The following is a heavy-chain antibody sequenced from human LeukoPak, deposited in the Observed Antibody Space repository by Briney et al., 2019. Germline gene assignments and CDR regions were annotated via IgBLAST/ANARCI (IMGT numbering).Heavy chain of an antibody. CDR2: ITRSSIYI. V-gene: IGHV3-21*01. CDR1: GFTFSSYS. Sequence: GGSLRLSCAASGFTFSSYSMNWVRQAPGKGLEWVSSITRSSIYIYYADSVKGRFTISRDNAKNSLYLQMNSLRAEDTAVYYCAKSSRPVTAMAFFDYWGQGTLVTVSS. CDR3: AKSSRPVTAMAFFDY. D-gene: IGHD5-18*01. J-gene: IGHJ4*02.